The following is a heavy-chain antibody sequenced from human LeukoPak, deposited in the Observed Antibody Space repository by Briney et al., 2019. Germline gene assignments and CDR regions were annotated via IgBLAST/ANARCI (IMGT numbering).Heavy chain of an antibody. V-gene: IGHV4-34*01. CDR3: ARGSQSLGYCSSGSCRAKIFDY. Sequence: SETLSLTCAVYGGSFSGYYWSWIRQPPGKGLEWIGEINHSGSTNYNPSLKSRVTISVDTSKNQFSPKLSSVTAADTAVYYCARGSQSLGYCSSGSCRAKIFDYWGQGTLVTVSS. CDR2: INHSGST. CDR1: GGSFSGYY. J-gene: IGHJ4*02. D-gene: IGHD2-15*01.